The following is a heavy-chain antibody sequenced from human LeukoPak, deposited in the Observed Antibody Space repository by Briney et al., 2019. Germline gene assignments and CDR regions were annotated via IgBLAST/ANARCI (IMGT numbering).Heavy chain of an antibody. CDR3: ARTYCSSTSCQKRGARFDY. Sequence: GASVTVSCTASGYTFTSNYIHWVRQAPGQGLEWVGGIIPIFGTANYAQKFQGRVTITADESTSTAYMELSSLRSEDTAVYYCARTYCSSTSCQKRGARFDYWGQGTLVTVSS. CDR2: IIPIFGTA. D-gene: IGHD2-2*01. V-gene: IGHV1-69*13. J-gene: IGHJ4*02. CDR1: GYTFTSNY.